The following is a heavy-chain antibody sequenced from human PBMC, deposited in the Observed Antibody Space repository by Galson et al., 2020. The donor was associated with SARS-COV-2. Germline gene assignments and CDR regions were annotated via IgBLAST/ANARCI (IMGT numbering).Heavy chain of an antibody. D-gene: IGHD2-21*01. J-gene: IGHJ6*02. CDR3: ARVGDDYYYAMDV. Sequence: GGSLRLSCAGSGFTFSDYYMNWIRQAPGKGLEWVSYISITSTNTNYADSVKGRCTISSDNARNSLSLQMNSLIDEDTAVYYCARVGDDYYYAMDVWGRGTTVIVSS. CDR1: GFTFSDYY. V-gene: IGHV3-11*06. CDR2: ISITSTNT.